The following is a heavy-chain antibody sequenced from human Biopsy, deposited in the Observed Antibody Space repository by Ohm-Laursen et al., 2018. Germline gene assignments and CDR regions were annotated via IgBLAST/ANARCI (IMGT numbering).Heavy chain of an antibody. Sequence: SLRLSCAASGFIFSDYYMSWIRQAPGKGLEWVSNINSVGTIYYADSVRGRSTISRDNAKNSLYLQMNSLRAEDTAVYYCARSRGSSGIATIYYYGMDVWGQGTTVTVSS. CDR3: ARSRGSSGIATIYYYGMDV. J-gene: IGHJ6*02. CDR2: INSVGTI. CDR1: GFIFSDYY. V-gene: IGHV3-11*04. D-gene: IGHD3-10*01.